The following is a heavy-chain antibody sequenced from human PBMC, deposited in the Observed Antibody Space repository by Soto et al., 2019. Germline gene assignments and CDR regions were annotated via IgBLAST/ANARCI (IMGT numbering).Heavy chain of an antibody. CDR1: GGSFSGYY. D-gene: IGHD3-10*01. J-gene: IGHJ6*02. CDR2: INHSGST. Sequence: PSETLSLTCAVFGGSFSGYYWSWIRQPPGKGLEWIGEINHSGSTNYNPSLKSRVTISVDTSKNQFSLKLSSVTAADTAVYYCARVSGIYYYGMDVWGQGNPGHRLL. CDR3: ARVSGIYYYGMDV. V-gene: IGHV4-34*01.